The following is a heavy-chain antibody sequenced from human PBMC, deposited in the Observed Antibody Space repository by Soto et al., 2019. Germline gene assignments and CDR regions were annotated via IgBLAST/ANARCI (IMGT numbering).Heavy chain of an antibody. V-gene: IGHV3-15*01. D-gene: IGHD1-7*01. CDR2: VRSKADGGTT. J-gene: IGHJ1*01. CDR1: GFTFANAW. Sequence: EVQLVESGGGLVKPGGSLRLSCAASGFTFANAWMSWVRQAPGKGLEWVGRVRSKADGGTTDYAAPGKGRFTIARDDSENTLYLQMNSTKIGDTAVYYCRRDWDYPVLWGQGTLVTVSS. CDR3: RRDWDYPVL.